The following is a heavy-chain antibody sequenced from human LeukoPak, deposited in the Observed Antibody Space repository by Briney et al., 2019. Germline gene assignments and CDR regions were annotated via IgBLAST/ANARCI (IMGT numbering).Heavy chain of an antibody. CDR2: IIPIFGTA. CDR1: GGTFSSYA. D-gene: IGHD5-18*01. Sequence: GSSVKVSCKASGGTFSSYAISRVRQAPGQGLEWMGGIIPIFGTANYAQKFQGRVTITADKSTSTAYMELSSLRSEDTAVYYCAREIQLDAFDIWGQGTMVTVSS. CDR3: AREIQLDAFDI. V-gene: IGHV1-69*06. J-gene: IGHJ3*02.